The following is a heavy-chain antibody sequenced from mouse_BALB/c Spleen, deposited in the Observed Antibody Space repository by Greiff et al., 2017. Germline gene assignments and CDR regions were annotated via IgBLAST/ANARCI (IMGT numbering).Heavy chain of an antibody. CDR1: GFTFSSFG. D-gene: IGHD1-3*01. Sequence: EVKLMESGGGLVQPGGSRKLSCAASGFTFSSFGMHWVRQAPEKGLEWVAYISSGSSTIYYADTVKGRFTISRDNPKNTLFLQMTSLRSEDTAMYYCARNLNFYYAMDYWGQGTSVTVSS. CDR2: ISSGSSTI. J-gene: IGHJ4*01. CDR3: ARNLNFYYAMDY. V-gene: IGHV5-17*02.